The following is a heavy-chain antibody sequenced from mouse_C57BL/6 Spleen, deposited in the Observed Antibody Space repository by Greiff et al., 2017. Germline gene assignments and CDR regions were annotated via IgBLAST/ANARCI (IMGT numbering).Heavy chain of an antibody. D-gene: IGHD1-1*01. V-gene: IGHV1-72*01. Sequence: VKLQQPGAELVKPGASVKLSCKASGYTFTSYWMHWVKQRPGRGLEWIGRIDPNSGGTTYNEKFKSKATLTVDKHSSTAYMQLSSLTSEDSAVYYCARTVVATDAMDYWGQGTSVTVSS. CDR3: ARTVVATDAMDY. J-gene: IGHJ4*01. CDR2: IDPNSGGT. CDR1: GYTFTSYW.